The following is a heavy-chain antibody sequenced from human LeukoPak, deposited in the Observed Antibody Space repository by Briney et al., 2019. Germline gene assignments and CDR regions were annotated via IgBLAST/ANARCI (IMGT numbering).Heavy chain of an antibody. J-gene: IGHJ4*02. CDR3: ARRGYCSSTNCWAFDY. V-gene: IGHV4-59*08. D-gene: IGHD2-2*01. CDR2: IYYSGST. Sequence: SETLSLTCTVSGGSISSYYWSGIRQPPGRGLEWIGYIYYSGSTNYNPSLESRATISVDTSKNQFSLKLSSVTAADTAVYHCARRGYCSSTNCWAFDYWGQGTLVTVSS. CDR1: GGSISSYY.